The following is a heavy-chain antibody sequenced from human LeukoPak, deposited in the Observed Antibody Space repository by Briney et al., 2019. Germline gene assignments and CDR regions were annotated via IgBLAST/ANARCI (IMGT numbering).Heavy chain of an antibody. CDR2: ISYSGTT. Sequence: SETLSLTCTVTGASISSSRYYWGCIRQPPGKGLECIGSISYSGTTYYNPSLKSRGSISVDTSRNQFSLKLSSVTAADTAVYYCARDRIPAPGNWFDPWGQGTLVTVSS. CDR1: GASISSSRYY. CDR3: ARDRIPAPGNWFDP. D-gene: IGHD6-6*01. J-gene: IGHJ5*02. V-gene: IGHV4-39*02.